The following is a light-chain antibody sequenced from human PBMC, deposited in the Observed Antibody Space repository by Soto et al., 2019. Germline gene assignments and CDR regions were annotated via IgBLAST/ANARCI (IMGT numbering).Light chain of an antibody. J-gene: IGLJ2*01. CDR2: EVS. CDR1: SSDVGGYNY. CDR3: ASYTTSHVV. V-gene: IGLV2-14*01. Sequence: QSVLTQPASVSGSPGQSITISCTGTSSDVGGYNYVSWYQHHPGNAPKLMIYEVSNRPSGVSSRCSGSKSGNTASLTISGLQAEDESDYYCASYTTSHVVFGGGTKVTVL.